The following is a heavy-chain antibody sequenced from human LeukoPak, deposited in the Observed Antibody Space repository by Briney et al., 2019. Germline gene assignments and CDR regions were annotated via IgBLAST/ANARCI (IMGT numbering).Heavy chain of an antibody. Sequence: ASVNVSCKASENTFTNYYMHWVRQAPGQGREWLGLINPNGGRTAYAQNSQGIVTMTRDTSTTTLYLELSSLRSDDTAVYYCARAGAHVQDYGDYGYYFDYWGQGTLVTVSS. CDR1: ENTFTNYY. CDR3: ARAGAHVQDYGDYGYYFDY. D-gene: IGHD4-17*01. CDR2: INPNGGRT. J-gene: IGHJ4*02. V-gene: IGHV1-46*01.